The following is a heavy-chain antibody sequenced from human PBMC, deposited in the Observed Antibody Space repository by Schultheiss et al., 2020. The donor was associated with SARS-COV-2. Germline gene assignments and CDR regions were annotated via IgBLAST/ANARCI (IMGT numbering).Heavy chain of an antibody. Sequence: GGSLRLSCKGSGYSFTSYWISWVRQMPGKGLEWMGIIYPGDSDTRYSPSFQGQVTISADKSISTAYLQWSSLKASDTAMYYCARHMRYCSSTSCSYYYYYYGMDVWGQGTTVTVSS. J-gene: IGHJ6*02. CDR1: GYSFTSYW. CDR3: ARHMRYCSSTSCSYYYYYYGMDV. D-gene: IGHD2-2*01. V-gene: IGHV5-51*01. CDR2: IYPGDSDT.